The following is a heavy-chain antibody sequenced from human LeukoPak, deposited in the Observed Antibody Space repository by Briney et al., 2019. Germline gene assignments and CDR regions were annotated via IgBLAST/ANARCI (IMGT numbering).Heavy chain of an antibody. CDR2: INSDGSST. D-gene: IGHD4-11*01. Sequence: GGSLRLSCAASGFTFSSYCMRWVRQAPGKGLVWVSRINSDGSSTSYADSVKGRFTLSRDNDKKTLYLQMNTLSADDTAVYCCARDASPDSNSADTWFVPWGERPVVTVSS. CDR3: ARDASPDSNSADTWFVP. J-gene: IGHJ5*02. V-gene: IGHV3-74*01. CDR1: GFTFSSYC.